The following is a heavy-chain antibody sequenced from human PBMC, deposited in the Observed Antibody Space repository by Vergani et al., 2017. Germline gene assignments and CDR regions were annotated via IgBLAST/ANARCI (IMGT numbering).Heavy chain of an antibody. D-gene: IGHD2-15*01. CDR2: MDYSGST. CDR3: ASKRGACRAAYCHSYDF. V-gene: IGHV4-38-2*01. J-gene: IGHJ4*02. Sequence: QVKLVESGGGVVQPGRSLRLSCAASGFTFSGNSMHWVRQAPGKGLEWIGSMDYSGSTSYNPSLESRISISFETPKNQFSLRLTTVTAADTAVYYCASKRGACRAAYCHSYDFWGPGTLVGVSS. CDR1: GFTFSGNS.